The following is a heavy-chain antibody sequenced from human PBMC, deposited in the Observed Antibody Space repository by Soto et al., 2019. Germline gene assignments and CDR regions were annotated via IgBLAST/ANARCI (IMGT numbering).Heavy chain of an antibody. V-gene: IGHV1-8*01. D-gene: IGHD3-10*01. J-gene: IGHJ5*02. CDR3: ARVRFGESNKPTNWFDP. CDR1: GYTFTSYD. CDR2: MNPNSGNT. Sequence: QVQLVQSGAEVKKPGASVKVSCKASGYTFTSYDINWVRQATGQGLEWMGWMNPNSGNTGYAQQFQGRVTMTRNTSISTAYMELSSLTSEDTAVYYCARVRFGESNKPTNWFDPWGQGTLITVSS.